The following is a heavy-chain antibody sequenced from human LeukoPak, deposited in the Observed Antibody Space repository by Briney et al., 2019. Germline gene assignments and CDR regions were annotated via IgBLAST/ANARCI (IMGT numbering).Heavy chain of an antibody. CDR2: NYHSGST. D-gene: IGHD3-22*01. Sequence: SETLSLTCSVSGASISSSDYYWGWIRQPPGKGLEWIGSNYHSGSTYYNASLKSRVTISVDTSKNQFSLKFNSVTAADTAVYYCARVGIVLVIGSNWVDPWGQGTLVTVSS. J-gene: IGHJ5*02. V-gene: IGHV4-39*07. CDR1: GASISSSDYY. CDR3: ARVGIVLVIGSNWVDP.